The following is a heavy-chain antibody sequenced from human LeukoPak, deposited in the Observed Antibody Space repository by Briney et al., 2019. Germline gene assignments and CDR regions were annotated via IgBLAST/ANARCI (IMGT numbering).Heavy chain of an antibody. V-gene: IGHV3-23*01. CDR2: ISGSGNST. Sequence: TFSXSXXRWVRQAPGKGREWVSLISGSGNSTYYADSVKGRFTISRDNSKNTLYLQMNSLRAEDTAVYYCAKVLVLVSANRYYFDYWGQGTLVTVSS. CDR3: AKVLVLVSANRYYFDY. CDR1: TFSXSX. D-gene: IGHD2-15*01. J-gene: IGHJ4*02.